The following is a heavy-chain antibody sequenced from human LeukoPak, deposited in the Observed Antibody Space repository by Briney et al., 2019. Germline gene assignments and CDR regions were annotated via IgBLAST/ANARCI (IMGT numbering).Heavy chain of an antibody. J-gene: IGHJ2*01. CDR2: IYYSGST. CDR1: GGSISSYY. D-gene: IGHD6-19*01. Sequence: SETLSLTCTVSGGSISSYYWSWIRQPPGKGLEWIGYIYYSGSTNHNPSLKSRVTISVDTSKNQFSLKLSSVTAADTAVYYCARVYSSVWYADWYFDLWGRGTLVTVSS. CDR3: ARVYSSVWYADWYFDL. V-gene: IGHV4-59*01.